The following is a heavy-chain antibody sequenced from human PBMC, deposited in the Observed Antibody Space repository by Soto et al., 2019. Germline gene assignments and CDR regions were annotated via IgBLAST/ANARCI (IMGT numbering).Heavy chain of an antibody. CDR1: GFTFSDYA. D-gene: IGHD4-17*01. V-gene: IGHV3-23*01. J-gene: IGHJ4*02. Sequence: GGSLRLSCAASGFTFSDYAMSWVRQAPGKGLEWTSAISGSANNAYYADSVKRRFAVFRDNSKDTVYLQMDGLRAEDTAVYYCARESGLRHDYWGQGTLVTVSS. CDR3: ARESGLRHDY. CDR2: ISGSANNA.